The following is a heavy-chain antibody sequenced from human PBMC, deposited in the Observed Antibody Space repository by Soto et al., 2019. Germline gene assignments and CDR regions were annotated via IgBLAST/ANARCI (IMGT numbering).Heavy chain of an antibody. CDR3: ARQIYDSDTGPNFQYYFDS. D-gene: IGHD3-22*01. CDR1: GYSFAGYW. V-gene: IGHV5-10-1*01. J-gene: IGHJ4*02. CDR2: IDPSDSQT. Sequence: LXISCTGSGYSFAGYWITWVRQKPWKGREWMGRIDPSDSQTYYSPSFRGHVTISVTKSITTVFLQWSSLRASDTAMYYCARQIYDSDTGPNFQYYFDSWGQGTPVTVSS.